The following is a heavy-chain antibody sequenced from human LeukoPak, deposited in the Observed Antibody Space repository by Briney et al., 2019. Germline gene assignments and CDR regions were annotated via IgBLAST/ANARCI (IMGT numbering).Heavy chain of an antibody. D-gene: IGHD3-22*01. V-gene: IGHV4-39*01. CDR2: ISYSGNT. CDR1: GGSTGSSSYY. CDR3: ARGNYYDSSGYYFQYYYYYGMDV. Sequence: SETLSLTCTLSGGSTGSSSYYWGWIRQPPGQGLEWIGTISYSGNTYYNPSLKSRVAISVDTSKNQFSLKLSSVTAADTAVYYCARGNYYDSSGYYFQYYYYYGMDVWGQGTTVTVSS. J-gene: IGHJ6*02.